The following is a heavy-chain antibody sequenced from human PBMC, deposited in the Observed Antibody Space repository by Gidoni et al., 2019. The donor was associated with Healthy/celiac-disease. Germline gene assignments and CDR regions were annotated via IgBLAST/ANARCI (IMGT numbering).Heavy chain of an antibody. V-gene: IGHV1-46*01. Sequence: QVQLVQSGAEVKKPGASVKVSCKASGYTFTSYYMHWVRQAPGQGLEWMGIINPRGGSTSYEQKFQGRVTMTRDTPTSTVYMELSSLRSEDTAVYYCARDRGSSSSGGNAFDIWGQGTMVTVSS. D-gene: IGHD6-6*01. CDR2: INPRGGST. J-gene: IGHJ3*02. CDR3: ARDRGSSSSGGNAFDI. CDR1: GYTFTSYY.